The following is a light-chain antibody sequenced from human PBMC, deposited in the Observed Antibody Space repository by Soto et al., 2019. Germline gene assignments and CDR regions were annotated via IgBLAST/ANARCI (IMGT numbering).Light chain of an antibody. CDR3: QQSYSTRYT. CDR1: QSINTY. CDR2: AAS. J-gene: IGKJ2*01. Sequence: DIHLTQSPSSLSASVGDRVTISCWASQSINTYLNWYQQKPGKAPKLLIYAASSLQSGVPSRFSGSGSGTDFTLTISSLQPEDFATYYCQQSYSTRYTFGQGTKLEIK. V-gene: IGKV1-39*01.